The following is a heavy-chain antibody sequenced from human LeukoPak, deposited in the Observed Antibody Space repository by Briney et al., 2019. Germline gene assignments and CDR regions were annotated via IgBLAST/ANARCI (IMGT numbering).Heavy chain of an antibody. V-gene: IGHV3-23*01. CDR2: ISGSGGST. CDR3: AKCIAAAAFGELQD. J-gene: IGHJ1*01. D-gene: IGHD6-13*01. CDR1: GFTFSSYA. Sequence: PGGSLRLSCAASGFTFSSYAISWVRQAPGKGLEWVSAISGSGGSTFYADSVKGRFTISRDSSKNTLYLQMNSLRAEDTAVYYCAKCIAAAAFGELQDWGQGTLVTVSS.